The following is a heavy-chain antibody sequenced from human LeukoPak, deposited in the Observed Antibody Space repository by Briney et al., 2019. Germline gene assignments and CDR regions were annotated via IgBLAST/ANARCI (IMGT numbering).Heavy chain of an antibody. CDR3: ARGLRCTNGVCYSWFDP. J-gene: IGHJ5*02. CDR2: IYYSGST. V-gene: IGHV4-59*12. Sequence: PSETLSLTCTVSGGSISSYYWSWIRQPPGKGLEWIGYIYYSGSTYYNPSLKSRVTISVDTSKNQFSLKLSSVTAADTAVYYCARGLRCTNGVCYSWFDPWGQGTLVTVSS. CDR1: GGSISSYY. D-gene: IGHD2-8*01.